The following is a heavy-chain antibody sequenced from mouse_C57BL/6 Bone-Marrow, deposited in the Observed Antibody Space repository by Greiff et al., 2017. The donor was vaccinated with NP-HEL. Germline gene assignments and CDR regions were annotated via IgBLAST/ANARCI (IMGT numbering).Heavy chain of an antibody. Sequence: VQLQQSGTELVKPGASVKLSCKASGYTFTSYWMHWVKQRPGQGLEWIGNINPSNGGTNYNEKFKRKATLTVDKSSSTAYMQLRSLTSEDSAVSFCARHYYGRDWYFDVWGTGTTVTVSS. CDR2: INPSNGGT. CDR1: GYTFTSYW. D-gene: IGHD1-1*01. CDR3: ARHYYGRDWYFDV. V-gene: IGHV1-53*01. J-gene: IGHJ1*03.